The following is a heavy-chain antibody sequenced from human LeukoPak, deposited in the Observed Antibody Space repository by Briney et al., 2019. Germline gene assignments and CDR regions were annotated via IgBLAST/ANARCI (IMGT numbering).Heavy chain of an antibody. CDR2: IYYSGST. CDR1: GGSISSSSYY. CDR3: ATISRTASH. Sequence: SETLSLTCTVSGGSISSSSYYWGWIRQPPGKGLEWIGSIYYSGSTYYNPSLKSRVTISVDTSKNQFSLKLSSVTAADTAVYYCATISRTASHWGQGTLVTVSS. D-gene: IGHD2-2*01. V-gene: IGHV4-39*01. J-gene: IGHJ4*02.